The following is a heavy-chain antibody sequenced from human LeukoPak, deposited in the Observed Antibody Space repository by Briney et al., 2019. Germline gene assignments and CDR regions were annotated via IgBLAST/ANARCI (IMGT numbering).Heavy chain of an antibody. D-gene: IGHD3-22*01. Sequence: PGGSLRLSCAASGFTFSRYWMNWVRQTPGKGLEWVANINQDGGEKYYVDSVKGRFTISRDNSKNTLYLQMNSLRAEDTAVYYCAKGGDSSRYYYWGYFDYWGQGTLVTVSS. J-gene: IGHJ4*02. CDR3: AKGGDSSRYYYWGYFDY. CDR2: INQDGGEK. V-gene: IGHV3-7*05. CDR1: GFTFSRYW.